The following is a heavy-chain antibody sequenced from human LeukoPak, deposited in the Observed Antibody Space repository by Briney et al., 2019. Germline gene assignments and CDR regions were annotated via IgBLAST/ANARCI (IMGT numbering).Heavy chain of an antibody. Sequence: SETLSLTCAVYGVSFSGYYWSWIRQPPGKGLEWIGEINHSGSTNYNTSLKNRVTISVDTSKNQFSLKLSSVTAADTAVYYCARVFGYCSSTSCYGSPAFDYWGQGTLVTVSS. J-gene: IGHJ4*02. CDR2: INHSGST. CDR3: ARVFGYCSSTSCYGSPAFDY. CDR1: GVSFSGYY. D-gene: IGHD2-2*03. V-gene: IGHV4-34*01.